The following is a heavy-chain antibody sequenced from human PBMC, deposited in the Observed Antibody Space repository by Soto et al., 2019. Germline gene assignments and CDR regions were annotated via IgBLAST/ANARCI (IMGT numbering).Heavy chain of an antibody. J-gene: IGHJ5*02. Sequence: SETLSLTCTVSGGSISSYYWSWIRQPPGKRLEWIGYIYYSGSTNYNPSLKSRVTISVDTSKNQFSLKLSSVTAADTAVYYCARSVTPWGQGTLVTVSS. CDR2: IYYSGST. D-gene: IGHD3-10*01. V-gene: IGHV4-59*01. CDR1: GGSISSYY. CDR3: ARSVTP.